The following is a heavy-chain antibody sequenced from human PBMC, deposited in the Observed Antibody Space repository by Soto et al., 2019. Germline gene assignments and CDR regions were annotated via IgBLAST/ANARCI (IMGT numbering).Heavy chain of an antibody. Sequence: GGSLRLSCAASGFTFSSYSMNWVRQAPGKGLEWVSYISSSSSTIYYADSVKGRFTISRDNAKNSLYLQMNSLRDEDTAVYYCARGDTAMGTAFFDYWGQGTLVTVSS. D-gene: IGHD5-18*01. CDR1: GFTFSSYS. J-gene: IGHJ4*02. CDR3: ARGDTAMGTAFFDY. CDR2: ISSSSSTI. V-gene: IGHV3-48*02.